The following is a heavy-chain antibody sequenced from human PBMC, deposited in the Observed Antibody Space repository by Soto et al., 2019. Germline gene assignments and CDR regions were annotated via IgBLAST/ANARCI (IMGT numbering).Heavy chain of an antibody. J-gene: IGHJ4*02. V-gene: IGHV6-1*01. CDR1: GGSVSNNGAT. CDR3: ARDPPDFNSGFDY. CDR2: AYYRSRWLY. Sequence: PSQTLSLTCGICGGSVSNNGATLNWIMQSPSRGLEWLGRAYYRSRWLYDYATSVRGRITINPDTSKNQFSLQLNSVTPEDTAVYYCARDPPDFNSGFDYWGQGTLVTVSS. D-gene: IGHD1-26*01.